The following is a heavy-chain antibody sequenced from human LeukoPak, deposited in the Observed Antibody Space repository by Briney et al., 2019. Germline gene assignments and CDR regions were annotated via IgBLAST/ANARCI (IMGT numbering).Heavy chain of an antibody. CDR1: GGSISSSSYY. V-gene: IGHV4-39*07. CDR3: ASGTCSSTSCYPYYYYMDV. D-gene: IGHD2-2*01. CDR2: IYYSGST. J-gene: IGHJ6*03. Sequence: SETLSLTCTVSGGSISSSSYYWGWIRQPPGKGLEWIGSIYYSGSTYYNPSLKSRVTISVDTSKNQFSLKLSSVTAADTAVYYCASGTCSSTSCYPYYYYMDVWGKGTTVTVSS.